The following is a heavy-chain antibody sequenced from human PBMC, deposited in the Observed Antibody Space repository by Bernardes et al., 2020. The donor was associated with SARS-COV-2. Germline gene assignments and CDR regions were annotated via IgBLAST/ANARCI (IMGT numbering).Heavy chain of an antibody. CDR3: ARDTLEYSTYYYFAMNV. CDR2: VWYDGSNK. CDR1: GFTFSSYG. D-gene: IGHD6-6*01. Sequence: GGSLRLSCAASGFTFSSYGMHWVRQAPGKGPEWVAIVWYDGSNKYYADSVKGRFIISRDNSKNTVYLQMDSLRAEDTAVYYCARDTLEYSTYYYFAMNVWGQATTVTVSS. J-gene: IGHJ6*02. V-gene: IGHV3-33*01.